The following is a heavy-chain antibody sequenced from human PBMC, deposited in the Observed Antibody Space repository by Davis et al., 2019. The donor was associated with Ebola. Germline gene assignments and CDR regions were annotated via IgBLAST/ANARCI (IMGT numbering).Heavy chain of an antibody. J-gene: IGHJ4*02. Sequence: ASVKVSCKASGYTFTSYDINWVRQATGQGLEWMGWMNPNSGNTGYAQKFQGRVTITADKSTSTAYMELSSLRSEDTAVYYCARDLGMATIMFDYWGQGTLVTVSS. CDR1: GYTFTSYD. CDR2: MNPNSGNT. CDR3: ARDLGMATIMFDY. V-gene: IGHV1-8*01. D-gene: IGHD5-24*01.